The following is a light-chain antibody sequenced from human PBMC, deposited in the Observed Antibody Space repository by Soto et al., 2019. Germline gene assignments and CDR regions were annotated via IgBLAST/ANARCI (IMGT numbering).Light chain of an antibody. Sequence: DIQMTQSPSTLSASVGDRVTITSRASQSISSWLAWYQQKPGKAPKLLIYKASTLESGVPSRFSGSGSGTEFTLTISSLQPDDFATYYCQQYNSYPLTFGGGTKVEIK. CDR3: QQYNSYPLT. CDR2: KAS. V-gene: IGKV1-5*03. CDR1: QSISSW. J-gene: IGKJ4*01.